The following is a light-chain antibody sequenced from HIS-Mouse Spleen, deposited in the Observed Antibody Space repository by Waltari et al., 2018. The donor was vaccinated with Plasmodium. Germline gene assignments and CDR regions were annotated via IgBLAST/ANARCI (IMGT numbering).Light chain of an antibody. CDR3: QQSYSTPGT. CDR2: AAS. CDR1: QSISSY. V-gene: IGKV1-39*01. J-gene: IGKJ4*01. Sequence: DIQMTQPTSSLSASVGDRVTITCRASQSISSYLNWYQQKPGKAPQLLIYAASSLQSGVPSRFSGSGSGTDFTLTISSLQPEDFATYYCQQSYSTPGTFGGGTKVEIK.